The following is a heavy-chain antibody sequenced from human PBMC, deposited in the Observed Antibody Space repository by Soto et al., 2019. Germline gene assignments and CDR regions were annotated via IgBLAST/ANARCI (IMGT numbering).Heavy chain of an antibody. CDR2: INPNSGGT. CDR3: ARGGLEWLLPRDYFDY. D-gene: IGHD3-3*01. CDR1: GYTFTGYY. J-gene: IGHJ4*02. V-gene: IGHV1-2*04. Sequence: QVQLVQSGAEVKKPGASVKVSCKASGYTFTGYYMHWVRQAPGQGLEWMGWINPNSGGTNYAQKFQGWVTMTRATSISTAYMELSRLRSDDTAVYYCARGGLEWLLPRDYFDYWGQGTLVTVSS.